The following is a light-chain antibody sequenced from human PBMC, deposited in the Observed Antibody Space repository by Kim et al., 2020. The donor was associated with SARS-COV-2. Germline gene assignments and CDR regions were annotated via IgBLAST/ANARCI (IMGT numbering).Light chain of an antibody. V-gene: IGLV2-8*01. Sequence: QSITSSYSGNSRQGGGYNYDSWYQEHPGTAPKLMIYEVSKRPSGVPDRFSGYKSGNTACLTVSGLQAEDGAEYYCSSHTVQNNTSVFGGGTKLTVL. J-gene: IGLJ3*02. CDR3: SSHTVQNNTSV. CDR2: EVS. CDR1: SRQGGGYNY.